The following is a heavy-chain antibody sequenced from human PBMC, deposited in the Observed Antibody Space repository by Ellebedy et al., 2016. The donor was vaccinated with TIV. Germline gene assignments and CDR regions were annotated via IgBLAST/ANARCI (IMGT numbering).Heavy chain of an antibody. CDR3: AKDPGIERQGGFDY. CDR2: ISRNGGGT. Sequence: GESLKISCAASGFTFSIYAMGWVRQAPGKGLEWVSTISRNGGGTYYAGSVEGRFTISRDNSNNTLWLQMSRLRAGDTARYFCAKDPGIERQGGFDYWGQGTLVTVSS. D-gene: IGHD1-26*01. V-gene: IGHV3-23*01. CDR1: GFTFSIYA. J-gene: IGHJ4*02.